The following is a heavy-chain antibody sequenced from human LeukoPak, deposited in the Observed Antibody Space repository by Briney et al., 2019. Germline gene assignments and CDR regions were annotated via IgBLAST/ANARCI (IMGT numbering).Heavy chain of an antibody. CDR3: ASSGGWSRDHNYFDP. V-gene: IGHV3-21*01. J-gene: IGHJ5*02. CDR2: ISSSGDYI. CDR1: GFMFGTYT. D-gene: IGHD6-19*01. Sequence: GGSLRLSCAASGFMFGTYTMNWVRQAPGEGLEWVSSISSSGDYIYYADSVKGRFTSSRDNAKNSLYLQMNRLRVEDTAVYYCASSGGWSRDHNYFDPWGQGTLVTVSS.